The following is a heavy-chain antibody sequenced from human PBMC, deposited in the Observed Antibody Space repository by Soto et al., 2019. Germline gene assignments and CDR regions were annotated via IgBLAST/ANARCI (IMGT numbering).Heavy chain of an antibody. V-gene: IGHV3-9*01. CDR2: ISWNSGSI. J-gene: IGHJ5*01. D-gene: IGHD3-10*01. Sequence: DVQLVESGGGLVQPGRSLRLSCAASGFTFDEYATHWVRQAPGKGLEWVSGISWNSGSIGYADSVKGRFTISRDNAKNSLYLKMNSLRTEDTALYYCTKEKGGQLFGGFDSWGQGTLVTVSS. CDR1: GFTFDEYA. CDR3: TKEKGGQLFGGFDS.